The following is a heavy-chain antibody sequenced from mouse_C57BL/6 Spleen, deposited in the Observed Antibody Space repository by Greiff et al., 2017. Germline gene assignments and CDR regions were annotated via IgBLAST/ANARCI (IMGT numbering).Heavy chain of an antibody. J-gene: IGHJ4*01. V-gene: IGHV5-17*01. CDR1: GFTFSDYG. CDR3: AGDYSNYYYYSMDY. Sequence: EVQGVESGGGLVKPGGSLKLSCAASGFTFSDYGMHWVRQAPEKGLEWVAYISSGSSTIYYAATVKGRFTISRDNAKNTLFLQMTSLRSESMAMYYCAGDYSNYYYYSMDYWGQGTSVTVAS. CDR2: ISSGSSTI. D-gene: IGHD2-5*01.